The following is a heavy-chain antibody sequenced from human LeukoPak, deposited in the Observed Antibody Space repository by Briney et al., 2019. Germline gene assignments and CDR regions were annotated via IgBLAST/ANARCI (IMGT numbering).Heavy chain of an antibody. Sequence: PSQTLSLTSTVSGGSISSGDYYWSWIRQPPGKGLEWIAYMYYSGSTYYHPSLKSRVTMSADTSKNQLSLKLSSVTAADTAVYYCARPYYYDSRIDPWGQGILVTVSS. J-gene: IGHJ5*02. CDR3: ARPYYYDSRIDP. D-gene: IGHD3-22*01. CDR1: GGSISSGDYY. V-gene: IGHV4-30-4*01. CDR2: MYYSGST.